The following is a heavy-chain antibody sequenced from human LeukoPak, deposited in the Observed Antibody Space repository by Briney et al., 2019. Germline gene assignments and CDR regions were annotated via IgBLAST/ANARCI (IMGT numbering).Heavy chain of an antibody. CDR3: ARSASLEMATITGPFDY. CDR1: GYTFTSYG. J-gene: IGHJ4*02. V-gene: IGHV1-18*01. CDR2: ISAYNGNT. D-gene: IGHD5-24*01. Sequence: ASVKVSCKASGYTFTSYGISWVRQAPGQGLEWMGWISAYNGNTNYAQKLQGRVTMTTDTSTSTAYMELRSLRSDDTAVYYCARSASLEMATITGPFDYWGQGTLVTVSS.